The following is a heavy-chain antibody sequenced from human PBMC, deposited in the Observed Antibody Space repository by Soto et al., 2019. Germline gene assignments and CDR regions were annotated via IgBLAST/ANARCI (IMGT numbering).Heavy chain of an antibody. CDR2: IYYSGST. Sequence: QVQLQESGPGLVKPSQTLSLTCTVSGGSISSGGYYWSWIRQHPGKGLEWIGYIYYSGSTYYNPSLKSRVTISVDTSKNQFSLKLSSVTAADTAVYYWARQRGGVGATYWYFDLWGRGTLVTVSS. V-gene: IGHV4-31*03. J-gene: IGHJ2*01. D-gene: IGHD1-26*01. CDR1: GGSISSGGYY. CDR3: ARQRGGVGATYWYFDL.